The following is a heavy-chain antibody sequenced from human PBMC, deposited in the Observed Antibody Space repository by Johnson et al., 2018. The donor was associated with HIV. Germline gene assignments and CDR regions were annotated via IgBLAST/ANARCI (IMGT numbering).Heavy chain of an antibody. Sequence: VQLVESGGGLVQPGGSLRLSCADSGFTFSSYWMNWVRQAPGKGLEWLANINQDGSEKFYVDSVKGRFTISRDNVNNSVFLLLNSLRVEDTAVYFCARAHLIFPKNAFDIWGQGTMVTVSS. D-gene: IGHD3-3*02. CDR3: ARAHLIFPKNAFDI. V-gene: IGHV3-7*02. J-gene: IGHJ3*02. CDR1: GFTFSSYW. CDR2: INQDGSEK.